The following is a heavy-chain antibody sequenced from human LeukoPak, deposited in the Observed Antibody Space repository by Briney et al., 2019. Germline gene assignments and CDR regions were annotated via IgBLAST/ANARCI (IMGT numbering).Heavy chain of an antibody. V-gene: IGHV3-48*01. CDR2: ISSSSSI. CDR3: ARGIPPGMITFGGVIAYFDY. CDR1: GFTFSSYS. D-gene: IGHD3-16*02. J-gene: IGHJ4*02. Sequence: GGSLRLSCAASGFTFSSYSMNWVRQAPGKGLEWVSFISSSSSIYYANSVKGRFTISRDNSKNTLYLQMGSLRAEDMAVYYCARGIPPGMITFGGVIAYFDYWGQGTLVTVSS.